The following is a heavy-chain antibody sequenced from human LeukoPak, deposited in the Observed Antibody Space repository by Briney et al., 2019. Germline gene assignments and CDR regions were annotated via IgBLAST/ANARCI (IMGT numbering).Heavy chain of an antibody. V-gene: IGHV3-7*05. J-gene: IGHJ6*02. Sequence: GGSLRLSCGASGFTFSSYWMSWVCRAPGKGLEWEANIKQDGSEEYYVDSMKGRFTISRDNAKNSLYLQMNSLRAEDTAVYYCARARLTTYYYYGMDVWGQGTTVTVSS. D-gene: IGHD1-1*01. CDR3: ARARLTTYYYYGMDV. CDR1: GFTFSSYW. CDR2: IKQDGSEE.